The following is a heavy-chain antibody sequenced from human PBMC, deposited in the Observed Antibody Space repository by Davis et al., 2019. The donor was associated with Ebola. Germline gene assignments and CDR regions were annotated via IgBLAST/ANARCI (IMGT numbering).Heavy chain of an antibody. V-gene: IGHV2-5*02. CDR1: GFSLTTPEVG. D-gene: IGHD2-15*01. Sequence: SGPTLVKPSQTLTLTCTFSGFSLTTPEVGVGWIRQSPGKALEWLALIYWDGDERYSASLKSRLTITKYTSKNQVVLTMTNMDPVDTGTYYCAHGKLFCLGGSCYQSWFDPWGQGTLVTVSS. CDR2: IYWDGDE. CDR3: AHGKLFCLGGSCYQSWFDP. J-gene: IGHJ5*02.